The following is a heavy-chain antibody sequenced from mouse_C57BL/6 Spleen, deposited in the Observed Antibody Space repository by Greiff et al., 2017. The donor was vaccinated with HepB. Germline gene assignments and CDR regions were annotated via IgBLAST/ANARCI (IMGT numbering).Heavy chain of an antibody. J-gene: IGHJ3*01. Sequence: LVESGAELMKPGASVKLSCKATGYTFTGYWIAGVKQRPGHGLEWIGEILPGSGSTNYNEKFKGKATFTADTSSNTAYMQLSSLTTEDSAIYYCSRLSLGDYDRGFAYWGQWTLVTVSA. D-gene: IGHD2-4*01. CDR2: ILPGSGST. CDR3: SRLSLGDYDRGFAY. V-gene: IGHV1-9*01. CDR1: GYTFTGYW.